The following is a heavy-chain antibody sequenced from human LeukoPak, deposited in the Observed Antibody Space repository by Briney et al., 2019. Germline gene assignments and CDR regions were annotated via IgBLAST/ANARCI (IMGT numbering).Heavy chain of an antibody. V-gene: IGHV3-9*03. D-gene: IGHD2-15*01. Sequence: GGSLRLSCAASGFTFDDYAMHWVRQAPGKGLEWVSGISWNSGSIGYADSVKGRFTISRDNAKNSLYLQMNSLRAEDMALYYCATRPYCSGGSCLDYWGQGTLVTVSS. CDR1: GFTFDDYA. CDR3: ATRPYCSGGSCLDY. CDR2: ISWNSGSI. J-gene: IGHJ4*02.